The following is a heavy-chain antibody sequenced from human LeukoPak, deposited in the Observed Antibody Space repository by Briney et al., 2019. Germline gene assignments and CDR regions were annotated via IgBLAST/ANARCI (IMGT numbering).Heavy chain of an antibody. Sequence: PGGSLRLSCAASGFTVSSNYMSWVRQAPGKGLEWVSVIYSGGSTYYADSVKGRFTISRDNSKNTLYLQMNSLRAEGTAVYYCASTTVVNYFDIWGQGTMVTVSS. J-gene: IGHJ3*02. CDR2: IYSGGST. D-gene: IGHD4-23*01. V-gene: IGHV3-53*01. CDR1: GFTVSSNY. CDR3: ASTTVVNYFDI.